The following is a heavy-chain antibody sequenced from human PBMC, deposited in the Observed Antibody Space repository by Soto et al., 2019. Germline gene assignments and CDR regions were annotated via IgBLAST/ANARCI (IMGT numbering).Heavy chain of an antibody. CDR2: ISGSGGST. Sequence: GGFLRLSCAASGFTFSSYAMSWVRQAPGKGLEWVSAISGSGGSTYYADSVKGRFTISRDNSKNTLYLQMNSLRAEDTAVYYCAKGGWDGYYAFDIWGQGTMVTVSS. CDR1: GFTFSSYA. V-gene: IGHV3-23*01. J-gene: IGHJ3*02. D-gene: IGHD5-18*01. CDR3: AKGGWDGYYAFDI.